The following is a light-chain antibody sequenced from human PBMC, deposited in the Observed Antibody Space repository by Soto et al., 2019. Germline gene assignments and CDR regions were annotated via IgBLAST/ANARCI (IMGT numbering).Light chain of an antibody. J-gene: IGKJ1*01. CDR3: QQLNSYRRT. Sequence: DIQLNQSPSFLYASVGDRVTITCRASQGISSYLAWYQQKPGKAPKLLIYAASTLQSGVPSSFSGSGSGTEFTLTSSSLQPEDFATYYCQQLNSYRRTFGQGTKVEIK. CDR2: AAS. CDR1: QGISSY. V-gene: IGKV1-9*01.